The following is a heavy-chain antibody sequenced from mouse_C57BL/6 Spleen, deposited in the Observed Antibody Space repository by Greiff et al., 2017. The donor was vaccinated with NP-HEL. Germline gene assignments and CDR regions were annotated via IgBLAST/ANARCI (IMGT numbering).Heavy chain of an antibody. V-gene: IGHV1-82*01. CDR2: IYPGDGDT. CDR1: GYAFSSSW. CDR3: ARDYYGSNYFDY. D-gene: IGHD1-1*01. J-gene: IGHJ2*01. Sequence: VKLLESGPELVKPGASVKISCKASGYAFSSSWMNWVKQRPGKGLEWIGRIYPGDGDTNYNGKFKGKATLTADKSSSTAYMQLSSLTSEDSAVYFCARDYYGSNYFDYWGQGTTLTVSS.